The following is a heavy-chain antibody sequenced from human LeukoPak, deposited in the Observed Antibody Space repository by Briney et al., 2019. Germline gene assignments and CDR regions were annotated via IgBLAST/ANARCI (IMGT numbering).Heavy chain of an antibody. V-gene: IGHV4-59*01. Sequence: SETLSLTCTVSGGSISSYYWSWIRQPPGKGLEWIGYIYYSGSTNYKPSLKSRVTISVDTSKNQFSLKLSSVAAADTAVYYCARGGYYGSGNDFRFDPWGQGTLVTVSS. J-gene: IGHJ5*02. CDR1: GGSISSYY. D-gene: IGHD3-10*01. CDR2: IYYSGST. CDR3: ARGGYYGSGNDFRFDP.